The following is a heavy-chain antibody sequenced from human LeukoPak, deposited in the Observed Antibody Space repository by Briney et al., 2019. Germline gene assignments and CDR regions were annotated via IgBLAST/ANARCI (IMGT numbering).Heavy chain of an antibody. CDR3: AGGGSRYSYGYVYYYYMDV. V-gene: IGHV4-39*07. Sequence: SETLSLTCTVSGGSISSSSYYWGWIRQPPGKGLEWIGSIYYSGSTYYNPSLKSRVTISVDTSKNQFSLKLSSVTAADTAVYYCAGGGSRYSYGYVYYYYMDVWGKGTTVTVSS. CDR2: IYYSGST. CDR1: GGSISSSSYY. D-gene: IGHD5-18*01. J-gene: IGHJ6*03.